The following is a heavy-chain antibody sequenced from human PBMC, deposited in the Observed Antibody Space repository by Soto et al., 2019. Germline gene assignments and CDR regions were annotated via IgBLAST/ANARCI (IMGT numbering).Heavy chain of an antibody. CDR2: IYWDDER. V-gene: IGHV2-5*02. CDR1: GFSFSSSGVG. CDR3: AHKGGSPGSRDRHVDY. J-gene: IGHJ4*02. Sequence: QITLEESGPPLVKPTQTLTLTCTFSGFSFSSSGVGVGWIRQPPGKALEWLAIIYWDDERRYSPSLRSRLTITKDSSKNPVVLTMTNMDTVDTATYYCAHKGGSPGSRDRHVDYWGQGTLVTVSS. D-gene: IGHD3-16*01.